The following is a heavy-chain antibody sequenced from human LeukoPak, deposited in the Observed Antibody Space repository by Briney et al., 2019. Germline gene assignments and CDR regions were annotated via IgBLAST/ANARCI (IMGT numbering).Heavy chain of an antibody. CDR3: ARECLTCGGDSYDY. V-gene: IGHV3-48*03. J-gene: IGHJ4*02. CDR2: IDRSGNSI. D-gene: IGHD2-21*01. Sequence: GGSLRLSCAASGFTFNIYEFNWVRQAPGKGLEWLSYIDRSGNSIYYAASVKARFTISRDHAKSSLYLQMNSLRAEDTAVYYCARECLTCGGDSYDYWGQGAWSPSPQ. CDR1: GFTFNIYE.